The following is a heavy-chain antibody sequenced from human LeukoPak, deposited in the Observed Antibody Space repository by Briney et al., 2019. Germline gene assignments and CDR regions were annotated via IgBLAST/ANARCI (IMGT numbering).Heavy chain of an antibody. CDR3: ARDVTYYYGSGSYYNVPHYMDV. V-gene: IGHV4-59*12. CDR2: IYYSGST. Sequence: PSETLSLTCTVSGGSISSYYWSWIRQPPGKGLEWIGYIYYSGSTNYNPSLKSRVTMSVDTSKNQFSLKLSSVTAADTAVYYCARDVTYYYGSGSYYNVPHYMDVWGKGTTVTISS. J-gene: IGHJ6*03. CDR1: GGSISSYY. D-gene: IGHD3-10*01.